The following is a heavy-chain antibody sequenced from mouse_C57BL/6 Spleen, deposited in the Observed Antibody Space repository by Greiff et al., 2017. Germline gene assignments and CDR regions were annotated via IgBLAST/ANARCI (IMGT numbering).Heavy chain of an antibody. V-gene: IGHV1-63*01. J-gene: IGHJ4*01. CDR2: IYPGGGYT. Sequence: VQLQESGAELVRPGTSVKMSCTASGYTFTNYWIGWAKQTPGHGLEWIGDIYPGGGYTNYNEKFKGKATLPADKSTSTAYMQFSSLTSEDSAIYYCARWSYDYGDAAMDYWGQGTSVTVSS. CDR3: ARWSYDYGDAAMDY. D-gene: IGHD2-4*01. CDR1: GYTFTNYW.